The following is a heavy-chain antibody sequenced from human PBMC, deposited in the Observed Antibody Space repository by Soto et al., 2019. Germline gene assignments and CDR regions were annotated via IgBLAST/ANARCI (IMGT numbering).Heavy chain of an antibody. CDR1: GYTFTSYA. D-gene: IGHD1-7*01. CDR2: INAGNGNT. CDR3: ARDPETGTPPYYYAMDV. V-gene: IGHV1-3*01. Sequence: ASVKVSCKASGYTFTSYAMHWVRQAPGQRLEWMGWINAGNGNTKYSQKFQGRVTITRDTSASTAYMELSSLRSEDTAVYYCARDPETGTPPYYYAMDVWGQGTTVTVS. J-gene: IGHJ6*02.